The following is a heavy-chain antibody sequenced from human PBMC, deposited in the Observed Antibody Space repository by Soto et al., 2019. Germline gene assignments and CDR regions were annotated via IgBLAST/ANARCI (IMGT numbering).Heavy chain of an antibody. D-gene: IGHD3-3*01. J-gene: IGHJ4*02. Sequence: QVQLQESGPGLVKPSQTLSLTCTVSGGSINRAGYYWSCLRQHPGQGLGWIGNIYYSGSTNYNPSLKSRVTISRDTSKNPFSLNLSSVTAADTAVYYCARVQTIFGIITVFDYWGQGTLVTVSS. V-gene: IGHV4-31*03. CDR2: IYYSGST. CDR1: GGSINRAGYY. CDR3: ARVQTIFGIITVFDY.